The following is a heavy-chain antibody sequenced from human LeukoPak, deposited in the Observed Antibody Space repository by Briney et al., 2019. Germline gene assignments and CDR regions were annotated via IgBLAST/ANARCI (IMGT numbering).Heavy chain of an antibody. V-gene: IGHV3-15*01. CDR2: VKSKTDGETT. Sequence: NPGGSLRLSCAASGFTFSNAWMSWVRQAPGKGLEWVGRVKSKTDGETTDYAAPVKGRFTISRDDSKNTLYLQMNSLKTEDTAVYYCARVQSGYYESSGYYVGASEYWGQGTLVTVSS. D-gene: IGHD3-22*01. CDR3: ARVQSGYYESSGYYVGASEY. J-gene: IGHJ4*02. CDR1: GFTFSNAW.